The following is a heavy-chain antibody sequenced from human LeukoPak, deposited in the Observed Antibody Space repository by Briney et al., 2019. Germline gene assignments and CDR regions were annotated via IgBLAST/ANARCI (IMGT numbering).Heavy chain of an antibody. J-gene: IGHJ4*02. V-gene: IGHV1-2*02. D-gene: IGHD3-22*01. CDR1: GYTFTDYY. CDR2: INPNSGGT. Sequence: ASVKVSCKASGYTFTDYYMHWVRQAPGQGLGWMGWINPNSGGTNYAQKFQGRVTMTRDTSISTAYMELSRLRSDDTAVYYCARVYLGVYYYGSSGYSHLDYWGQGTLVTVSS. CDR3: ARVYLGVYYYGSSGYSHLDY.